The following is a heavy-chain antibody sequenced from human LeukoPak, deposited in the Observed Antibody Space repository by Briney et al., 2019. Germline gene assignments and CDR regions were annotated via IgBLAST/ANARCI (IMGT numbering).Heavy chain of an antibody. CDR3: ASTNKYYYDSSGYYYFDY. Sequence: PGGSLRLSCAASGFTFSDYYMSWIRQAPGKGLEWVSYISSSGSTIYYADSVKGRFTISRDNAKNSLYLQMNSLRAEDTAVYYCASTNKYYYDSSGYYYFDYWGQGTLVTVSS. CDR2: ISSSGSTI. CDR1: GFTFSDYY. D-gene: IGHD3-22*01. V-gene: IGHV3-11*01. J-gene: IGHJ4*02.